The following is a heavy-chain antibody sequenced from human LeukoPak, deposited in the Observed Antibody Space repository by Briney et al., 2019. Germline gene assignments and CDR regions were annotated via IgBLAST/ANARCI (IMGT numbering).Heavy chain of an antibody. CDR3: ARSHVSSGSYFFDY. CDR2: IYPGDSDT. V-gene: IGHV5-51*01. J-gene: IGHJ4*02. Sequence: GESLKISCKGSAYSFTSYWIGWVRQMPGKGLEWMGIIYPGDSDTRYSPSFQGQVTISADNSISTAYLQWSSLKASDTAMYYCARSHVSSGSYFFDYWGQGTLVTVSS. D-gene: IGHD3-10*01. CDR1: AYSFTSYW.